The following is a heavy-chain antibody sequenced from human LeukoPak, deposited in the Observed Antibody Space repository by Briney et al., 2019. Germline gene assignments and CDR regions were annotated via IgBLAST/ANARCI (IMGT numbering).Heavy chain of an antibody. Sequence: GRSLRLSCAASGFTFSSYSMNWVRQAPGKGLEWVSYISSNSITIYYADSVKGLFTISRDSAKNSLYLQMNSLRDEDTAVYYCARGYSALDYWGQGTLVIVSS. CDR2: ISSNSITI. CDR1: GFTFSSYS. V-gene: IGHV3-48*02. CDR3: ARGYSALDY. D-gene: IGHD6-13*01. J-gene: IGHJ4*02.